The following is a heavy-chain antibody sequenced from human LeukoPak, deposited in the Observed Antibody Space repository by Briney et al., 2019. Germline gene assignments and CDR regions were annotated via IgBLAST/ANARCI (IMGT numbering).Heavy chain of an antibody. D-gene: IGHD2-15*01. V-gene: IGHV4-30-4*01. CDR2: ICYSGST. J-gene: IGHJ5*02. CDR3: ARAPAGIVVVVAATSGTWFDP. Sequence: SETLSLTCTVSGGSISGGDYYWSWIRQPPGKGLEWIGYICYSGSTYYNPSLKSRVTISVDTSKNQFSLKLSSVTAADTAVYYCARAPAGIVVVVAATSGTWFDPWGQGTLVTVSS. CDR1: GGSISGGDYY.